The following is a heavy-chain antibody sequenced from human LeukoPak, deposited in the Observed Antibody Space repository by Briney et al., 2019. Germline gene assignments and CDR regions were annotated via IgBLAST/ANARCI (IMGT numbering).Heavy chain of an antibody. CDR1: GGSISSGDYY. D-gene: IGHD2-21*02. Sequence: SETLSLTCTVSGGSISSGDYYWRWIRQPPGKGLEWIGYIYYSGSTYYNPSLKSRVTISVDTSKNQFSLKLSSVTAADTAVYYCARVCGGDCYWRAFDYWGQGTLVTVSS. J-gene: IGHJ4*02. CDR2: IYYSGST. CDR3: ARVCGGDCYWRAFDY. V-gene: IGHV4-30-4*01.